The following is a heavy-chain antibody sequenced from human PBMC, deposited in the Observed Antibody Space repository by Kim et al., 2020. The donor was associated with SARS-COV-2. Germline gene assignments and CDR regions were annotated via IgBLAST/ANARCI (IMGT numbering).Heavy chain of an antibody. V-gene: IGHV4-39*01. J-gene: IGHJ4*02. Sequence: YNPSLKSRFTISVDTYKNPFSLKLSSVTAADTAVYYCASLYYYDSSGYYYWGQGTLVTVSS. CDR3: ASLYYYDSSGYYY. D-gene: IGHD3-22*01.